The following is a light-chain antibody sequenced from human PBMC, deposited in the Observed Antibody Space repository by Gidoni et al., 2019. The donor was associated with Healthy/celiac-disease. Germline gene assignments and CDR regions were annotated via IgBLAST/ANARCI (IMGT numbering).Light chain of an antibody. V-gene: IGKV3-20*01. Sequence: DIVSTQFPATLSLSPGERATLSCRASQSFSSNYLAWYQQKPGQAPRLLIYGASSRATGIPDRFSGSGSGTDFTLTISRLEPEDFAVYYCQQYGSSPLTFGGGTKVEIK. CDR2: GAS. J-gene: IGKJ4*01. CDR3: QQYGSSPLT. CDR1: QSFSSNY.